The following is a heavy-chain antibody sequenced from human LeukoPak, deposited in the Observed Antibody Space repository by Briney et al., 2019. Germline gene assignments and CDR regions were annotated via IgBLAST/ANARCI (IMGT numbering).Heavy chain of an antibody. D-gene: IGHD1-26*01. J-gene: IGHJ4*02. CDR1: GGSISSSSHY. CDR3: ARGKWKPAMPFDY. Sequence: SETLSLTCTVSGGSISSSSHYWGWIRQPPGKGLEWIGSIYYSGSTYYNPSLKSRVTISVDTSKNQFSLKLSSVTAADTAVYYCARGKWKPAMPFDYWGQGTLVTVSS. V-gene: IGHV4-39*07. CDR2: IYYSGST.